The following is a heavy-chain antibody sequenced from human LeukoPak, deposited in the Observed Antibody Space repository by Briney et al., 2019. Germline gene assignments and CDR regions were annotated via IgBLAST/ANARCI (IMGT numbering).Heavy chain of an antibody. CDR3: ARKMKTGDRVGTFDI. Sequence: GGSLRLSCAASGFTFSSHNMNWVRQAPMKGLEWVSSIGTDGSYIYYADSVQGRFTISRDNAKNSLYLQMNSLTAEDTAVYYCARKMKTGDRVGTFDIWGQGTLVTVSS. V-gene: IGHV3-21*01. D-gene: IGHD1-1*01. CDR1: GFTFSSHN. CDR2: IGTDGSYI. J-gene: IGHJ4*02.